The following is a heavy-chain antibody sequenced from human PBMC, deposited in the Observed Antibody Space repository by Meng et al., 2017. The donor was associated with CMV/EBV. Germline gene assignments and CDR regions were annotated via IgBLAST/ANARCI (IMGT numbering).Heavy chain of an antibody. CDR3: ARRDNTNWYSLDY. V-gene: IGHV3-23*01. CDR1: GFTFSSYA. Sequence: CANSGFTFSSYAMSWVRRAPGKGLEWVSSITSGGSGTYYADSVKGRFTISRDNSENTLYLQMSSLRADDTAVYFCARRDNTNWYSLDYWGQGTLVTVSS. D-gene: IGHD7-27*01. J-gene: IGHJ4*02. CDR2: ITSGGSGT.